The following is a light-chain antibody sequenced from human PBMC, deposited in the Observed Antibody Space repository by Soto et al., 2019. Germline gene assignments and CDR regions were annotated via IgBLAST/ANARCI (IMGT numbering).Light chain of an antibody. Sequence: QSALTQPPSVSGSPGQSVTLSCTGTKEVATYNRVSWYQQTPGTSPKLLIYDVTKRASGISDRFSGSKSGNTASLTISGLHTDDEGDYYCGLYTIAETVVLGGGTKLTAL. V-gene: IGLV2-18*01. J-gene: IGLJ2*01. CDR3: GLYTIAETVV. CDR2: DVT. CDR1: KEVATYNR.